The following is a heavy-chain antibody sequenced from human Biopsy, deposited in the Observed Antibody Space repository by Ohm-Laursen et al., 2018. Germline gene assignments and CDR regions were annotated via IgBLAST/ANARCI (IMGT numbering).Heavy chain of an antibody. CDR2: FDWDDVK. D-gene: IGHD1-1*01. Sequence: TQTLTLISCFSGLSLSSTGMRVRWVRQHPAKALECLGRFDWDDVKFYSPSLETRLSLSKDTTTNQVVLTLTVVDPEDISTYYCARTRAHNFGALEFWGQGILVTVSS. CDR1: GLSLSSTGMR. CDR3: ARTRAHNFGALEF. J-gene: IGHJ4*01. V-gene: IGHV2-70*04.